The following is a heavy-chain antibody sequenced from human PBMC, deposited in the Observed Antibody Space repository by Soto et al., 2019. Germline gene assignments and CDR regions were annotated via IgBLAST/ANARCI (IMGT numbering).Heavy chain of an antibody. J-gene: IGHJ4*02. Sequence: LRLSCAASGFTFSSYGMHWVRQAPGKGLEWVAVISYDGSNKYYADSVKGRFTISRDNSKNTLYLQMNSLRAEDTAVYYCAKLVVVTATPPDYWGQGTLVTVSS. CDR2: ISYDGSNK. CDR1: GFTFSSYG. D-gene: IGHD2-21*02. CDR3: AKLVVVTATPPDY. V-gene: IGHV3-30*18.